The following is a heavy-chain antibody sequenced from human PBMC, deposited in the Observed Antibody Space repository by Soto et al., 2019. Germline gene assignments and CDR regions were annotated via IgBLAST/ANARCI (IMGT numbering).Heavy chain of an antibody. CDR3: AGTFLTSKVVKARTAEYSQH. J-gene: IGHJ1*01. CDR1: GFTFSSYW. D-gene: IGHD2-15*01. CDR2: IKQDGSEK. Sequence: EVQLVESGGGLVQPGGSLRLSFAASGFTFSSYWMSWVRQAPGKGLEWVANIKQDGSEKYYVDSVKGRFTISRDNAKNSLYLQMNSLRAEETAVYYCAGTFLTSKVVKARTAEYSQHWGQGTLVTVSS. V-gene: IGHV3-7*03.